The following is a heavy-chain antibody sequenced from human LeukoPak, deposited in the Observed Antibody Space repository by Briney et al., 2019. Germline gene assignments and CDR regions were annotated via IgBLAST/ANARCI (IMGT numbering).Heavy chain of an antibody. Sequence: SETLSLTCTVSGGSISSSSYYWGWIRQPPGKALEWIGSIYYSGSTYYNPSLKSRVTISVDTSKNQFSLKLSSVTAADTAVYYCARDAQRWLQLEGQFDYWGQGTLVTVSS. CDR3: ARDAQRWLQLEGQFDY. D-gene: IGHD5-24*01. CDR2: IYYSGST. CDR1: GGSISSSSYY. V-gene: IGHV4-39*07. J-gene: IGHJ4*02.